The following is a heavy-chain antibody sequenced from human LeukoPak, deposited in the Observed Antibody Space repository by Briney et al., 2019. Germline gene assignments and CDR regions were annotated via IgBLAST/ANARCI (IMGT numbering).Heavy chain of an antibody. CDR1: GFTFNSYW. J-gene: IGHJ4*02. CDR3: GRDNHGSVDY. CDR2: IKKDGSEK. V-gene: IGHV3-7*01. D-gene: IGHD3-10*01. Sequence: GGSLRLSCAASGFTFNSYWMSWVRQAPGKGLEWVANIKKDGSEKNYVDSVKGRFTISRDNAKNSLYLQMDSLRAEDTAVYYCGRDNHGSVDYWGQGSLVTVSS.